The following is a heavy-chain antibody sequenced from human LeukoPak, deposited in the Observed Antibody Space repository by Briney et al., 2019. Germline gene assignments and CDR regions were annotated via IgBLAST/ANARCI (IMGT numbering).Heavy chain of an antibody. J-gene: IGHJ4*02. CDR2: ISAYNGNT. Sequence: ASVKVSCKAFGYTFTSNYMHWVRQAPGQGLEWMGWISAYNGNTNYAQKLQGRVTMTTDTSTSTAYMELRSLRSDDTAVYYCARVKRSVAANDYWGQGTLVTVSS. CDR1: GYTFTSNY. V-gene: IGHV1-18*04. CDR3: ARVKRSVAANDY. D-gene: IGHD6-19*01.